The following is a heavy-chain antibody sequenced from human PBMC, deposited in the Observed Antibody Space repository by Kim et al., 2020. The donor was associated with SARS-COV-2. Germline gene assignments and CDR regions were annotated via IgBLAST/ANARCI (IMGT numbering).Heavy chain of an antibody. CDR2: IYSAANT. CDR3: AGGRVSTHQALSRGVLHA. J-gene: IGHJ3*01. Sequence: GGSLRLSCAVSGFTASSHDMTWVRQAPGQGLEWVSVIYSAANTQYDDAVGGRLIISSKYNWNKVLLQQSSMRGADKTAHYYAGGRVSTHQALSRGVLHA. CDR1: GFTASSHD. V-gene: IGHV3-53*01. D-gene: IGHD4-17*01.